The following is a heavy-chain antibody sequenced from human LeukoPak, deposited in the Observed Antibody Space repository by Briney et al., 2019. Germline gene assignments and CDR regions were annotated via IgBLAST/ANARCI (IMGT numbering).Heavy chain of an antibody. CDR1: GGTFSSYA. CDR3: ARCSSPTVYYYYYMDV. V-gene: IGHV1-69*05. D-gene: IGHD6-6*01. J-gene: IGHJ6*03. Sequence: SVKVSCKASGGTFSSYAISWVRQAPGQGLEWMGGIIPIFGTANYAQKFQGRVAITTDESTSTAYMELSSLRSEDTAVYYCARCSSPTVYYYYYMDVWGKGTTVTVSS. CDR2: IIPIFGTA.